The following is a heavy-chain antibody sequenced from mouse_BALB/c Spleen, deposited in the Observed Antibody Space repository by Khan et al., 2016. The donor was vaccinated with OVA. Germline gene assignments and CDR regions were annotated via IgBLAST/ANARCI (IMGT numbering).Heavy chain of an antibody. CDR3: AIYHGYFDV. CDR1: GYSFTGYY. V-gene: IGHV1-26*01. CDR2: VNPNNGGT. J-gene: IGHJ1*01. Sequence: EVQLQQSGPDLVKPGASMKISCKASGYSFTGYYIHWVKQSHGKSLEWIGRVNPNNGGTSYNQKFKGKAIFTVDKSSNTAYMELRRLTSEDSAVYSCAIYHGYFDVWGAGTTVTVSS. D-gene: IGHD1-1*01.